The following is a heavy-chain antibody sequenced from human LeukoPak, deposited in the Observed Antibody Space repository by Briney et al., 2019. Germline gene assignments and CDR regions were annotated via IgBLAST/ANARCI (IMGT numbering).Heavy chain of an antibody. CDR1: GFTFSSYE. CDR3: ARGSYYYDTTVYYALDF. D-gene: IGHD3-22*01. V-gene: IGHV3-48*03. J-gene: IGHJ4*02. Sequence: GSLRLSCVASGFTFSSYEMNWVRQAPGKGLEWVSYITGSGGDISYADSVKGRFTISRDNAKNSLYLQMNSLRAEDTAVYYRARGSYYYDTTVYYALDFWGQGTLVTVSS. CDR2: ITGSGGDI.